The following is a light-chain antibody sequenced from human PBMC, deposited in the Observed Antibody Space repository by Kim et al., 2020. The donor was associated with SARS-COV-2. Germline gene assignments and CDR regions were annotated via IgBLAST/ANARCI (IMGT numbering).Light chain of an antibody. CDR3: QVWDSNSWV. Sequence: VAPGKTARITCGGNNIGTKSVHWYQQKPGQAPVLVIYLYTDRPSGIPERFSGSNSGNTATLTISRVEAGDEADYYCQVWDSNSWVFGIGTKVTVL. CDR2: LYT. J-gene: IGLJ1*01. CDR1: NIGTKS. V-gene: IGLV3-21*04.